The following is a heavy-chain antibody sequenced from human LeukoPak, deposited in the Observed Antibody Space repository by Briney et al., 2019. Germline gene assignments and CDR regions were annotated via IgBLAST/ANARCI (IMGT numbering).Heavy chain of an antibody. CDR1: GFTFSSYW. J-gene: IGHJ6*03. Sequence: GGSLRLSCAASGFTFSSYWMSWVRQAPGKGLEWVANIKQDGSEKYYVDSVKGRFTISRDNAKNSLYLQMNSLRAEDTAVYYCARLRYFDWFEYYYYYMDVWGKGTTVTISS. V-gene: IGHV3-7*01. CDR3: ARLRYFDWFEYYYYYMDV. D-gene: IGHD3-9*01. CDR2: IKQDGSEK.